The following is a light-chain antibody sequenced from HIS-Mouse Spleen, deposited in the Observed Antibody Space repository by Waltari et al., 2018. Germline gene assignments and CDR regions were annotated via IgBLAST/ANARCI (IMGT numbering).Light chain of an antibody. Sequence: QSALTQPASVSGSPGQSSTISCAGTSSDVGSYNLVSCYQQHPGKAPKLMIYEGSKRPSGVSNRFSGSKSRNTASLTISGLQAEDEADYYCCSYAGSSTFHVVFGGGTKLTVL. CDR2: EGS. CDR3: CSYAGSSTFHVV. J-gene: IGLJ2*01. CDR1: SSDVGSYNL. V-gene: IGLV2-23*03.